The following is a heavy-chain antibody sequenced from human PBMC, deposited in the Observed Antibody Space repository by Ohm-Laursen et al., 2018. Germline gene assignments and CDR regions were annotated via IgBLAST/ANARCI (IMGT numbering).Heavy chain of an antibody. CDR1: GFTVSSNY. J-gene: IGHJ4*02. CDR2: IYSGGST. CDR3: ARESGSYDY. Sequence: GSLRLSCTAPGFTVSSNYMSWVRQAPGKGLEWVSVIYSGGSTYYADSVKGRFTISRDNSKNTLYLQMNSLRAKDTAVYYCARESGSYDYWGQGTLVTVSS. D-gene: IGHD1-26*01. V-gene: IGHV3-66*01.